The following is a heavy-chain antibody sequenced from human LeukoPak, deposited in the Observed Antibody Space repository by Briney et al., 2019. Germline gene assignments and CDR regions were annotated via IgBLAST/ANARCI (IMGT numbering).Heavy chain of an antibody. CDR3: AREWQLVLDY. V-gene: IGHV1-2*06. D-gene: IGHD6-6*01. CDR2: LNPNSGGT. Sequence: GASVKVSCKASGYTFTGYYMHWVRPAPGKRLEWMGRLNPNSGGTNYAQKFQGRVTMTRDTSISTAYMELSRLRSDDTAVYYCAREWQLVLDYWGQGTLVTVSS. CDR1: GYTFTGYY. J-gene: IGHJ4*02.